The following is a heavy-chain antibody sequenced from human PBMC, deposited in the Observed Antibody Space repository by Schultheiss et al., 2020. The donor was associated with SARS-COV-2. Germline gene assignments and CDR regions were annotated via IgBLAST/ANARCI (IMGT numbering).Heavy chain of an antibody. CDR2: ISSSGSTI. V-gene: IGHV3-48*04. CDR1: GLTFSSYA. J-gene: IGHJ4*02. D-gene: IGHD3-3*01. CDR3: ARDKHRFTIFGVVSHFDY. Sequence: GGSLRLSCAASGLTFSSYAMNWFRQAPGKGLEWVSYISSSGSTIYYADSVKGRFTISRDNAKNSLYLQMNSLRAEDTAVYYCARDKHRFTIFGVVSHFDYWGQGTLVTVSS.